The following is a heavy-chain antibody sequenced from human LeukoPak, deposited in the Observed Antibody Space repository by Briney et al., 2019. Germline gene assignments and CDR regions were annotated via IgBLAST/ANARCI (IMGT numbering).Heavy chain of an antibody. CDR1: GYTFTSYY. V-gene: IGHV1-2*02. CDR3: ARGREGYSGYDLGRTYYFDY. Sequence: GASVKVSCKASGYTFTSYYMHWVRQAPGQGLEWMGIINPSGGGTNYAQKFQGRVTMTRDTSISTAYMELSRLRSDDTAVYYCARGREGYSGYDLGRTYYFDYWGQGTLVTVSS. CDR2: INPSGGGT. J-gene: IGHJ4*02. D-gene: IGHD5-12*01.